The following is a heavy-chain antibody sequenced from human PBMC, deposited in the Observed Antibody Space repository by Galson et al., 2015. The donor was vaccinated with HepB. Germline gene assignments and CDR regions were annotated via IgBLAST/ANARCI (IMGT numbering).Heavy chain of an antibody. Sequence: SLRLSCAASGFTFSTYVMHWVRQAPGKGLEWVAVISYGEYYADSVKGRFTISRDNAKNSLYLQMNSLRAEDTALYYCARGRQNFVHWGQGTLVTVSS. CDR2: ISYGE. J-gene: IGHJ5*02. CDR1: GFTFSTYV. CDR3: ARGRQNFVH. D-gene: IGHD6-25*01. V-gene: IGHV3-30*04.